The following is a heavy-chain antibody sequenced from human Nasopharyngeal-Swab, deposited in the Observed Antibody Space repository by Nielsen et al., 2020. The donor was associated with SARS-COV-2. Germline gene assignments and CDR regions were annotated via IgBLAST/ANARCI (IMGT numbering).Heavy chain of an antibody. CDR1: GGSISSSSYY. D-gene: IGHD5-24*01. CDR2: IYYSGST. CDR3: ARRQGGWLQAVHYFDY. V-gene: IGHV4-39*01. J-gene: IGHJ4*02. Sequence: GSLRLSCTVSGGSISSSSYYWGWIRQPPGKGLEWIGSIYYSGSTYYNPSLKSRVTISVDTSKNQFYLKLSSVTAADTAVYYCARRQGGWLQAVHYFDYWGQGTLVTVSS.